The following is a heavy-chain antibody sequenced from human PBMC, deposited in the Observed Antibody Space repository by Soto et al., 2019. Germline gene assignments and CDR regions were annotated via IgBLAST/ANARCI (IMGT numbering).Heavy chain of an antibody. Sequence: EVQLVESGGGLVQPGGSLRLSCAASGFTFSSSWMHWVRQLSGKGLVWVSRINSGGSRTDYADPVKGRFTISRDNAKNTMYLQMNSLTAEDTAVYYCARAYSSSSINWLDSWGQGTLVTVCS. CDR1: GFTFSSSW. D-gene: IGHD6-6*01. J-gene: IGHJ5*01. CDR3: ARAYSSSSINWLDS. V-gene: IGHV3-74*01. CDR2: INSGGSRT.